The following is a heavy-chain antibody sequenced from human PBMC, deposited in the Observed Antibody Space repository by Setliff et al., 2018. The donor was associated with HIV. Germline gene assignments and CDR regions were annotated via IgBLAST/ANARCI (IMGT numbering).Heavy chain of an antibody. Sequence: ASVKVSCKASGYTFTSYYMHGVRQAPGQGLEWMGIINPSGGSTSYEQRFQGRVTMTRGTSTGTVYMELRSLRSDDTAVYYCARDPAFRRYYDILTGYSPSWFDPWGQGTLVTVSS. CDR1: GYTFTSYY. V-gene: IGHV1-46*01. D-gene: IGHD3-9*01. CDR2: INPSGGST. J-gene: IGHJ5*02. CDR3: ARDPAFRRYYDILTGYSPSWFDP.